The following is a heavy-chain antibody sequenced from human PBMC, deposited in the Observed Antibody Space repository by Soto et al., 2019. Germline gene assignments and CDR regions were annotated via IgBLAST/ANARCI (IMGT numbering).Heavy chain of an antibody. D-gene: IGHD3-22*01. J-gene: IGHJ5*01. V-gene: IGHV4-34*01. CDR2: INHSGRV. Sequence: SESRSLTCAVYGGSFSGHSSTWIRQSPGKGLEWIGDINHSGRVNYSPSLKSRVTISLDTSKNQFSLTLSAVTAADTAMYYCSTRAYDTNGYYRFDPWGQGTLVTVSS. CDR3: STRAYDTNGYYRFDP. CDR1: GGSFSGHS.